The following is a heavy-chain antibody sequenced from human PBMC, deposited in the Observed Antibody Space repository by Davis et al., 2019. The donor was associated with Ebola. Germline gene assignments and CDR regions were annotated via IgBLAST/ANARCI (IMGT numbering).Heavy chain of an antibody. V-gene: IGHV1-69*13. CDR2: IIPIFGTA. D-gene: IGHD2-2*01. CDR1: GGTFSNSA. Sequence: AASVKVSCKASGGTFSNSAISWVRQAPGQGLEWMGGIIPIFGTASYAQKFQGRVTITADESTSTAYMELSSLRSEDTAVYYCARRYCSSTSCLNNWFDPWGQGTLVTVSS. J-gene: IGHJ5*02. CDR3: ARRYCSSTSCLNNWFDP.